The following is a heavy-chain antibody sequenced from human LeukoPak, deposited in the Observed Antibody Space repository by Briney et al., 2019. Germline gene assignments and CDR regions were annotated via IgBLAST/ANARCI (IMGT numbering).Heavy chain of an antibody. V-gene: IGHV4-39*07. Sequence: PSETLSLTCTVSGGSISSSSYYWGWIRQPPGKGLEWIGSIYTSGSTNYNPSLKSRVTISVDTSKNQFSLKLSSVTAADTAVYYCARRKVRGPNWFDPWGQGTLVTVSS. CDR3: ARRKVRGPNWFDP. J-gene: IGHJ5*02. CDR1: GGSISSSSYY. D-gene: IGHD3-10*01. CDR2: IYTSGST.